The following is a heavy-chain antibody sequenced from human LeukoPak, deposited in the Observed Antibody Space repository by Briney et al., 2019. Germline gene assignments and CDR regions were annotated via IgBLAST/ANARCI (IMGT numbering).Heavy chain of an antibody. J-gene: IGHJ4*02. CDR2: IYYSGST. D-gene: IGHD6-13*01. CDR1: GGSISSYY. Sequence: PSETLSLTCTVSGGSISSYYWSWVRHPPGEGLVWGGYIYYSGSTTYNPSLMSRVTISSDTSTNQFPLTQSSVTAADTAVYYCAAIAAAGTEWGQRTLVTVSS. CDR3: AAIAAAGTE. V-gene: IGHV4-59*01.